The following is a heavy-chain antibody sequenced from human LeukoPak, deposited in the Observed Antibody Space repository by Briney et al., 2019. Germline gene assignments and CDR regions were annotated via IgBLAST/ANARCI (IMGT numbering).Heavy chain of an antibody. V-gene: IGHV3-74*01. CDR1: GFTFTTYW. J-gene: IGHJ4*02. D-gene: IGHD6-13*01. CDR2: INSDGSIT. CDR3: ARRPGYSSSWYDPFDY. Sequence: PGGSLRLSCAASGFTFTTYWMHWVRQAPGKGLVWVSHINSDGSITSYADSVKGRFTISRDNARNTLYLQMDSLRAEDTAVYYCARRPGYSSSWYDPFDYWGQGTLVTVSS.